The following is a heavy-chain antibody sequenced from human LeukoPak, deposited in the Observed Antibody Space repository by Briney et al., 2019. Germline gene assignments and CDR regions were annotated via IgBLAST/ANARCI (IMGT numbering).Heavy chain of an antibody. Sequence: GGSLRLSCAASGFTFSSYAMSWVRQAPGRGLEWVSAISGSGGSTYYADSVKGRFTISRDNSKNTLYLQMNSLRAEDTAVYYCAKVDSLAAAGNPFDYWGQGTLVTVSS. CDR2: ISGSGGST. V-gene: IGHV3-23*01. D-gene: IGHD6-13*01. J-gene: IGHJ4*02. CDR1: GFTFSSYA. CDR3: AKVDSLAAAGNPFDY.